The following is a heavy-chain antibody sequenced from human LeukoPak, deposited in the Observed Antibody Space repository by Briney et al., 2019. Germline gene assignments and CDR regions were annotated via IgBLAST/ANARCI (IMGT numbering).Heavy chain of an antibody. CDR1: GFTFSSHS. J-gene: IGHJ3*02. CDR2: SGSAGGI. D-gene: IGHD1-26*01. V-gene: IGHV3-23*01. Sequence: PGGSLRLSCAASGFTFSSHSMTWVRQAPGKGLEWVSTSGSAGGIYYADSVKGRFTISRDNSKNTLYLQMNSLRADDTAVYYCAKHISGSFTFDMWGQGTMVTVSS. CDR3: AKHISGSFTFDM.